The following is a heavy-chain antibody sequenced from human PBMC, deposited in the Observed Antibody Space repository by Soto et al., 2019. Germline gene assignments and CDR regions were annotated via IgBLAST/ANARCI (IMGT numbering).Heavy chain of an antibody. CDR1: GFTFSSYW. CDR3: AREQVVPAAPDYYYYYYMDV. Sequence: PGGSLRLSCAASGFTFSSYWMSWVRQAPGKGLEWVANIKQDGSEKYYVDSVKGRFTISRDNAKNSLYLQMNSLRAEDTAVYYCAREQVVPAAPDYYYYYYMDVWGKGTTVTVS. V-gene: IGHV3-7*01. CDR2: IKQDGSEK. D-gene: IGHD2-2*01. J-gene: IGHJ6*03.